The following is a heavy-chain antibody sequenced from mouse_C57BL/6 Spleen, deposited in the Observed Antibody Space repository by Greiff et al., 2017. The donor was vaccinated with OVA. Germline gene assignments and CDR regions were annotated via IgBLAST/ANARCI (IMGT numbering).Heavy chain of an antibody. Sequence: QVQLKQSGAELVRPGASVTLSCKASGYTFTDYEMHWVKQTPVHGLEWIGAIDPETGGTAYNQKFKGKAILTADKSSSTAYMELRSLTSEDSAVYYCTRERGYDGPLFAYWGQGTLVTVSA. D-gene: IGHD2-2*01. CDR3: TRERGYDGPLFAY. V-gene: IGHV1-15*01. J-gene: IGHJ3*01. CDR1: GYTFTDYE. CDR2: IDPETGGT.